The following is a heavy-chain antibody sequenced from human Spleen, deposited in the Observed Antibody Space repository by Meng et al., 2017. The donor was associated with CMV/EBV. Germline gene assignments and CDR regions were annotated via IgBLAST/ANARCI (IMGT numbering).Heavy chain of an antibody. CDR3: VRRGGSGLYSWFDP. V-gene: IGHV4-31*02. Sequence: VSVGSISSGDYYWGWIRQHPGKGLEWIGYIYSSGSTYYNPSLKSRLTISVDTSENQLSLKLTSVTAADTAFYYCVRRGGSGLYSWFDPWGQGALVTVSA. CDR2: IYSSGST. D-gene: IGHD3-10*01. CDR1: VGSISSGDYY. J-gene: IGHJ5*02.